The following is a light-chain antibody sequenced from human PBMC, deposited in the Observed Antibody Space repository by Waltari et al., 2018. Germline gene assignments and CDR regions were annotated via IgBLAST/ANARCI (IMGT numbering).Light chain of an antibody. CDR1: QGISTN. CDR3: QQYNDWPLT. Sequence: ETVVTQSPATLSVSPGERATLSCRASQGISTNLAWYQQKPGQAPRLLIYGTINRAPGVTARFSGSGSGTEFTLTISVLQSEDFAVYYCQQYNDWPLTFGGGTKVDIK. V-gene: IGKV3D-15*03. J-gene: IGKJ4*01. CDR2: GTI.